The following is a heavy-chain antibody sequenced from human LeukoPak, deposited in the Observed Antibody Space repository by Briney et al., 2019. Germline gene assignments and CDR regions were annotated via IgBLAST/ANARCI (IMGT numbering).Heavy chain of an antibody. J-gene: IGHJ4*02. V-gene: IGHV3-48*01. CDR2: ISSSGSMI. Sequence: GSLRLSWAASGFPLRRYSMEWVRQVPGEGLEGGSHISSSGSMIWYGESVKGRFTISRDSAKNSLHLQMNSLRAEDTAVYYCARDPESNWGWDLDYWGQGTLVTVSS. CDR1: GFPLRRYS. CDR3: ARDPESNWGWDLDY. D-gene: IGHD7-27*01.